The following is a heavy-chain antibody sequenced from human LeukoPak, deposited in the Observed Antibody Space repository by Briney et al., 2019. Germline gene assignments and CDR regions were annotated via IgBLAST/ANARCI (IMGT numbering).Heavy chain of an antibody. V-gene: IGHV3-11*04. D-gene: IGHD2-21*01. Sequence: PGGSLRLSCAASGLTFSDYYMSWIRQAPGKGLEWVSYISSSGSTIYYADSVKGRFTISRDNAKNSLYLQMNSLRAEDTAVYYCASNRAYCGGDCYDDAFDIWGQGTMVTVSS. CDR2: ISSSGSTI. CDR1: GLTFSDYY. J-gene: IGHJ3*02. CDR3: ASNRAYCGGDCYDDAFDI.